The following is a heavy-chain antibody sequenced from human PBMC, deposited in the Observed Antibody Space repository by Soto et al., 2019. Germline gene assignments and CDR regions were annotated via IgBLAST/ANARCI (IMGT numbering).Heavy chain of an antibody. V-gene: IGHV2-5*01. CDR1: GFSLSTSGVG. D-gene: IGHD5-18*01. CDR3: AHLKSQLWSSDYFDY. CDR2: IYWNDDK. Sequence: SGPTLVNPTQTLTLTCTFSGFSLSTSGVGVGWIRQPPGKALEWLALIYWNDDKRYSPSLKSRLTITKDTSKNQVVLTMTNMDPVDTATYYCAHLKSQLWSSDYFDYWGQGTLVTVSS. J-gene: IGHJ4*02.